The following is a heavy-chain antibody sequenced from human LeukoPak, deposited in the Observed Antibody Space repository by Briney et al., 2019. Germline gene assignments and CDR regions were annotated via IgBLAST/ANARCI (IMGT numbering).Heavy chain of an antibody. J-gene: IGHJ4*02. CDR3: ATDLTPHGSSWDFDY. CDR1: GFTLTEFS. D-gene: IGHD6-13*01. V-gene: IGHV1-24*01. CDR2: FDPGNGET. Sequence: ASVKVSCKVSGFTLTEFSMHWVRQAPGKGLEWVGGFDPGNGETIYAQKFQGRVTMTEDTSTDTAYMELSSLRSEDTAVYYCATDLTPHGSSWDFDYWGQGTLVTVSS.